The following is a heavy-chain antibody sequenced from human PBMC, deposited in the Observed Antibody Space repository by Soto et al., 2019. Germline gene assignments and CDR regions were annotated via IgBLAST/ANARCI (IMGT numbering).Heavy chain of an antibody. V-gene: IGHV1-69*01. CDR3: ARDLGTTIAGPPRRETYGWLDP. Sequence: QVQLVQSGAEVKRPGSSVKLSCKASGGTFTYYGISWVRRAPGQGLEWMGGIIPIIGPATYAQKFQGRLTITADQSTSTADMELSSLGSEDTALYYCARDLGTTIAGPPRRETYGWLDPWGQGTLVTVSS. CDR1: GGTFTYYG. D-gene: IGHD3-22*01. CDR2: IIPIIGPA. J-gene: IGHJ5*02.